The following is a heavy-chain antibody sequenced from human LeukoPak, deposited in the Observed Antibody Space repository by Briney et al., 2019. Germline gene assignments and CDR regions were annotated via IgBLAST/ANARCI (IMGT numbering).Heavy chain of an antibody. CDR3: AKTSSPVYCSSTSCYFDY. V-gene: IGHV3-30*02. J-gene: IGHJ4*02. CDR1: GFTFSSYG. Sequence: PGTSLRLSCAASGFTFSSYGMHWVRQAPGKGLEWVAFIRYDGSNKYYADSVKGRFTISRDNSKNTLYLQMNSLRAEDTAVYYCAKTSSPVYCSSTSCYFDYWGQGTLVTVSS. D-gene: IGHD2-2*01. CDR2: IRYDGSNK.